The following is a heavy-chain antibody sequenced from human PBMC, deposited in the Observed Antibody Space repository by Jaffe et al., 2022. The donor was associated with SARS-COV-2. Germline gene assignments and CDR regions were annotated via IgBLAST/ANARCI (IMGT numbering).Heavy chain of an antibody. V-gene: IGHV4-34*01. J-gene: IGHJ6*03. CDR3: ARGPRSGGSCYYCAPYYYYYYMDV. CDR2: INHSGST. D-gene: IGHD2-15*01. Sequence: QVQLQQWGAGLLKPSETLSLTCAVYGGSFSGYYWSWIRQPPGKGLEWIGEINHSGSTNYNPSLKSRVTISVDTSKNQFSLKLSSVTAADTAVYYCARGPRSGGSCYYCAPYYYYYYMDVWGKGTTVTVSS. CDR1: GGSFSGYY.